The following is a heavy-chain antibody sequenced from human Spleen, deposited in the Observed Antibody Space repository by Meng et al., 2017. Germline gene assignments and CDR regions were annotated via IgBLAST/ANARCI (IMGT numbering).Heavy chain of an antibody. Sequence: SCLVKPSGTLSITCAVTGGSFSCYYWSGIRQPPGKGLEWSGEINHSGSTNYNPSLKSRVTISVDTSKNQFSLKVNSVTAADTAVYYCARSSAGIVGASFDKWGQGTLVTVSS. J-gene: IGHJ4*02. CDR3: ARSSAGIVGASFDK. CDR1: GGSFSCYY. D-gene: IGHD1-26*01. V-gene: IGHV4-34*01. CDR2: INHSGST.